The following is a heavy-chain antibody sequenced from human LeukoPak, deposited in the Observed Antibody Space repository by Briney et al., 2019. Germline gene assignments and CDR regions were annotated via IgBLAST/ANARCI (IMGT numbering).Heavy chain of an antibody. Sequence: GGSLRLSCAASGFTFSSYAMSWVRQAPGKGLEWVSTLSGSGARTYYADPVKGRFTVSRDTSKNTLYLQMNSLRAEDTALYYCAKDAHYDILTGYYDYWGQGTLVTVSS. CDR1: GFTFSSYA. CDR2: LSGSGART. CDR3: AKDAHYDILTGYYDY. D-gene: IGHD3-9*01. J-gene: IGHJ4*02. V-gene: IGHV3-23*01.